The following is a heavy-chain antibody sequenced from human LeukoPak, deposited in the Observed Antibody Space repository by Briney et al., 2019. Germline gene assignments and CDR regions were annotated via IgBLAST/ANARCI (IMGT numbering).Heavy chain of an antibody. CDR3: ASSRLSPSNWLHPSAFDI. CDR2: IYHSGST. J-gene: IGHJ3*02. Sequence: SETLSLTCTVSGGSISSGGYYWSWIRQPPGKGLEWIGYIYHSGSTYYNPSLKSRVTMSVDTSKNQFSLKLNSVTAADTAVYYCASSRLSPSNWLHPSAFDIWGQGTIVTVSS. CDR1: GGSISSGGYY. V-gene: IGHV4-30-2*01. D-gene: IGHD6-13*01.